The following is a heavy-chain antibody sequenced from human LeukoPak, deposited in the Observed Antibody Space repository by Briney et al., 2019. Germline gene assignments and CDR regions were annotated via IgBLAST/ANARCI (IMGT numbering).Heavy chain of an antibody. CDR3: AKDLTQYYYGSTYYYYGMDV. V-gene: IGHV3-23*01. CDR2: ISGSGGST. Sequence: GGSLRLPCAASGFTFSSYAMSWVRQAPGKGLEWVSAISGSGGSTYYADSVKGRFTISRDNSKNTLYLQMNSLRAEDTAVYYCAKDLTQYYYGSTYYYYGMDVWGQGTTVTVSS. CDR1: GFTFSSYA. D-gene: IGHD3-10*01. J-gene: IGHJ6*02.